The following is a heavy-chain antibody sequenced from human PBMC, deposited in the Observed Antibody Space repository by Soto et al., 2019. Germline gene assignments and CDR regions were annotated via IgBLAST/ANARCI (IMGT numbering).Heavy chain of an antibody. V-gene: IGHV4-34*01. CDR1: GGSFSGYY. D-gene: IGHD6-13*01. J-gene: IGHJ6*02. Sequence: SETLSLTCAVYGGSFSGYYWSWIRQPPGKGLEWIGEINHSGSTNYNPSLKSRVTISVDTSKNQFSLKLSAVTAADTAVYYCARGRYSSSWYYYYYYGMDVWGQGTTVTVSS. CDR2: INHSGST. CDR3: ARGRYSSSWYYYYYYGMDV.